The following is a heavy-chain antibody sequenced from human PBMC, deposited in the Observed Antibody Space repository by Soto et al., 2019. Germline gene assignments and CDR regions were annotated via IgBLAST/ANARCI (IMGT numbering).Heavy chain of an antibody. D-gene: IGHD3-3*01. J-gene: IGHJ4*02. CDR1: GYTFTSYA. Sequence: RASVKVSCKASGYTFTSYAMHWVRQAPGQRLEWMGWINAGNGNTKYSQKFQGRVTITRDTSASTAYMELSSLRSEDTAVYYCARAADFWSGYYDFWGQGTLVTVSS. CDR3: ARAADFWSGYYDF. V-gene: IGHV1-3*01. CDR2: INAGNGNT.